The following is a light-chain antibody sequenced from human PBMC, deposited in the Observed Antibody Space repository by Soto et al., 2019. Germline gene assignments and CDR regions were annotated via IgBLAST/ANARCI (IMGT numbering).Light chain of an antibody. CDR2: AAS. CDR3: QQLYTLPFT. Sequence: DIQISQSPSSLSASVGDRVPIIFRAAESISRHLNWYQQKPGRAPDLLIYAASTLQNGVPSRFSGSGSGTEFTLTISGLLPEDFAAYHCQQLYTLPFTFGQGTRLEIK. J-gene: IGKJ5*01. CDR1: ESISRH. V-gene: IGKV1-9*01.